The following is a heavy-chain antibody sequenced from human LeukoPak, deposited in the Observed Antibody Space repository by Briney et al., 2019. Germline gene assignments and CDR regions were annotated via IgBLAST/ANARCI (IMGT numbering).Heavy chain of an antibody. CDR3: AKDERAYYYYYMDV. Sequence: PGGSLRLSCAASGFTFSSYGMHWVRQAPGKGLEWVAFIRYDGSNKYYADSVKGRFTISRDNSKNTLYLQMSSLRAEDTAVYYCAKDERAYYYYYMDVWGKGTTVTVSS. J-gene: IGHJ6*03. D-gene: IGHD1-1*01. CDR1: GFTFSSYG. CDR2: IRYDGSNK. V-gene: IGHV3-30*02.